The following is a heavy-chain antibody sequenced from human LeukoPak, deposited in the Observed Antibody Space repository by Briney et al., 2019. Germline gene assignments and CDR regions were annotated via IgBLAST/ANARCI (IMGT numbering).Heavy chain of an antibody. J-gene: IGHJ4*02. V-gene: IGHV4-34*01. CDR1: GGSFSGYY. CDR2: INHSGST. D-gene: IGHD3-3*01. Sequence: SETLSLTCAVYGGSFSGYYWSWIRQPPGKGLEWIGEINHSGSTNYNPSLKSRVTISVDTSKNQFSLKLSSVTAADTAVYYCASSVECFDYWGQGTLVTVSS. CDR3: ASSVECFDY.